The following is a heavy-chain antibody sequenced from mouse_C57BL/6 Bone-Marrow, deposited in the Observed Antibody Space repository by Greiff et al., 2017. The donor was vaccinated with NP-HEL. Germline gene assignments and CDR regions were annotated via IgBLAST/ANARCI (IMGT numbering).Heavy chain of an antibody. CDR1: GFTFSDYY. CDR2: INYDGSST. V-gene: IGHV5-16*01. D-gene: IGHD4-1*01. Sequence: DVKLVESEGGLVQPGSSMKLSCTASGFTFSDYYMAWVRQVPEKGLEWVANINYDGSSTYYLDSLKSRFIISRDNAKNILYLQMSSLKSEDTATYYCARDGRRGYFDYWGQGTTLTVSS. CDR3: ARDGRRGYFDY. J-gene: IGHJ2*01.